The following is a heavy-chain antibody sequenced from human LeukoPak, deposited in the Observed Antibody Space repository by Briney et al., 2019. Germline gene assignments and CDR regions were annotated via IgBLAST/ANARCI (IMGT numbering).Heavy chain of an antibody. V-gene: IGHV3-23*01. CDR2: ISGRGSRT. CDR1: GSTFSSYD. Sequence: GGSLRLSCAASGSTFSSYDMNRVRQAPGNGLEWVSGISGRGSRTYYIDSVKGRFTISRDNSKNTLFLQMNSPRAEDTAVYYCAKDRGPISTWGQGTLVSVSS. CDR3: AKDRGPIST. J-gene: IGHJ5*02. D-gene: IGHD5-24*01.